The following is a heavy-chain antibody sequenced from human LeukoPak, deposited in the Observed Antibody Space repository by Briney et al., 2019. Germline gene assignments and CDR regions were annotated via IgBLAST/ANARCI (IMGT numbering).Heavy chain of an antibody. CDR2: ISSNGGST. CDR1: GFTFSSYA. J-gene: IGHJ4*02. CDR3: ATDRGWRTSGYYLYYFEY. Sequence: PGGSLRLSCSASGFTFSSYAMHWVRQAPGKGLEYVSAISSNGGSTYYADSVKGRFTISRDNTKNLLYLQMSSLRAEDTAVYYCATDRGWRTSGYYLYYFEYWGQGTLVTFSS. V-gene: IGHV3-64*04. D-gene: IGHD3-3*01.